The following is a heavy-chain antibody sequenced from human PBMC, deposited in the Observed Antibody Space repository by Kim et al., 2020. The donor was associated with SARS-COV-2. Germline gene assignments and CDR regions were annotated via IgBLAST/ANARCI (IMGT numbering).Heavy chain of an antibody. V-gene: IGHV3-48*03. CDR3: ARWSGETSPTVTFDY. J-gene: IGHJ4*02. Sequence: GGSLRLSCAASGFTFSSYEMNWVRQAPGKGLEWVSYISSSGSTIYYADSVKGRFTISRDDAKNSLYLQMNSLRAEDTAVYYCARWSGETSPTVTFDYWGQGTLVTVSS. D-gene: IGHD4-17*01. CDR1: GFTFSSYE. CDR2: ISSSGSTI.